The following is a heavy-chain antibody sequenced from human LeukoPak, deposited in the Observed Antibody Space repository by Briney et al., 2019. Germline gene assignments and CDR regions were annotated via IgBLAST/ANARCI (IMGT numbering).Heavy chain of an antibody. Sequence: ASVKVSCKASGYTFTSYAMNWVRQAPGQGLEWMGWINTNTGNPTYAQGFTGRFVFSLDTSVSTAYLQISSLKAEDTAVYYRARGSRVNYYYMDVWGKGTTVTVSS. CDR1: GYTFTSYA. CDR2: INTNTGNP. D-gene: IGHD4-23*01. J-gene: IGHJ6*03. CDR3: ARGSRVNYYYMDV. V-gene: IGHV7-4-1*02.